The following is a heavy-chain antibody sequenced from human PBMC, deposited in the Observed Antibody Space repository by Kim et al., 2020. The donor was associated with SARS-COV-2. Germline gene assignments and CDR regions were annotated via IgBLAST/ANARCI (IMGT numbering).Heavy chain of an antibody. J-gene: IGHJ3*01. CDR1: GYTFTGYY. V-gene: IGHV1-2*02. CDR2: INPNSGDT. CDR3: ARLRGWELLSAAFDF. Sequence: ASVKVSCKASGYTFTGYYIHWVRQAPGQGLEWMGWINPNSGDTKYAQKFQGRVTMTRDTSISTAYMDLKRLKSDDTAVYSCARLRGWELLSAAFDFWGQGTLVTVSS. D-gene: IGHD1-26*01.